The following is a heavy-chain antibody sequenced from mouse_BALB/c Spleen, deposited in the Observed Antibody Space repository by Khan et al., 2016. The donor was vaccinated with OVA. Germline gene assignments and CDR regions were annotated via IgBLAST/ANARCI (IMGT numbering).Heavy chain of an antibody. J-gene: IGHJ4*01. CDR3: ARENYYGRTYYAMDY. Sequence: DLVKPGTSVKLSCKTSGYTFTSYWINWIKQRPGQGLEWIGRIGPGSSNTYYNEMFKGKAALTVDTSSTTAYIQFSSLSSEDSAVYFCARENYYGRTYYAMDYWGQGTSVTGSS. V-gene: IGHV1S41*01. CDR1: GYTFTSYW. CDR2: IGPGSSNT. D-gene: IGHD1-1*01.